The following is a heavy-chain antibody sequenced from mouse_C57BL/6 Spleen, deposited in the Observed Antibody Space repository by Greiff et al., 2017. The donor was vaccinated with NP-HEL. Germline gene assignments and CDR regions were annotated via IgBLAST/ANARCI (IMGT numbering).Heavy chain of an antibody. CDR3: ARPGFAY. J-gene: IGHJ3*01. V-gene: IGHV5-17*01. Sequence: EVKVVESGGGLVKPGGSLKLSCAASGFTFSDYGMHWVRQAPEKGLEWVAYISSGSSTIYYADTVKGRFTISRDNAKNTLFLQMTSLRSEDTAMYYYARPGFAYWGQGTLVTVSA. CDR2: ISSGSSTI. CDR1: GFTFSDYG.